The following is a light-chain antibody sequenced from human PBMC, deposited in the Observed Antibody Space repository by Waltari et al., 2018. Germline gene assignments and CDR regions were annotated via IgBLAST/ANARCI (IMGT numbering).Light chain of an antibody. J-gene: IGKJ1*01. Sequence: EIVMTQSPATLSVSPGEGVTLSCRASQSVSTKLAWYQLKPGQAPRLLIYDASARATCIPARFSGSWSGTEFTLTISSLQSEDFALYYCQQYHNWPPWTFGQGTKVEIK. CDR2: DAS. CDR3: QQYHNWPPWT. CDR1: QSVSTK. V-gene: IGKV3D-15*01.